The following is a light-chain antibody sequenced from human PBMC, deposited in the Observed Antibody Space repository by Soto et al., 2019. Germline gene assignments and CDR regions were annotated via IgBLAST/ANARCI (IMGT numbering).Light chain of an antibody. CDR1: SSNIGAGYD. J-gene: IGLJ3*02. CDR2: GNR. CDR3: QAYDYSLTASV. Sequence: QSVLTQPPSVSGAPGQRVTISCTGNSSNIGAGYDVHWYRQLPGAAPKLVIFGNRNRPSGVPERFSGSKSGTSASLAITGLEGEDEDDYYCQAYDYSLTASVFGGGTKLTVL. V-gene: IGLV1-40*01.